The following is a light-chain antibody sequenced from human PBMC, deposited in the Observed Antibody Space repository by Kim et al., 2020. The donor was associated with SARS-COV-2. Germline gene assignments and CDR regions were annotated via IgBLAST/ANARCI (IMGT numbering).Light chain of an antibody. CDR1: QVVSSY. J-gene: IGKJ1*01. Sequence: SPGDRVTITCRASQVVSSYLAWYQQRPAKAPELLIYAASTLQSGVPSRFSGSGSGTDFTLTINSLQSEDFATYYCQQYYTYPRGTFGQGTKVDIK. V-gene: IGKV1-8*01. CDR2: AAS. CDR3: QQYYTYPRGT.